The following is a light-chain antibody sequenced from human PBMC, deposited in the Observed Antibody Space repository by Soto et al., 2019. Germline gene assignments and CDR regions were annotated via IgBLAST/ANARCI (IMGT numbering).Light chain of an antibody. Sequence: QSALTQPPSASGSPGQSVTISCTGTSSDVGGYNYVSWYQQHPGKAPKLMIYEVSKRPSGVPDRFSGSKSGNTASLTVSGLQAEDEADYYCSSYAGSYTHVFGTGTKLTVL. CDR2: EVS. CDR1: SSDVGGYNY. J-gene: IGLJ1*01. CDR3: SSYAGSYTHV. V-gene: IGLV2-8*01.